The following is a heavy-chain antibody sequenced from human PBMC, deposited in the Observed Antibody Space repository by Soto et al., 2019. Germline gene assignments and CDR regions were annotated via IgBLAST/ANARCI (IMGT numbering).Heavy chain of an antibody. CDR3: ASKRFFDYLAFDI. V-gene: IGHV4-59*08. CDR2: IYYSGST. Sequence: SETLSLTCTVSGGSISSYYWSWIRQPPGKGLEWIGYIYYSGSTNYNPSLKSRVTISVDTSKNQFSLKLSSVTAADTAVYYCASKRFFDYLAFDIWGQGKMVTVSS. D-gene: IGHD3-9*01. J-gene: IGHJ3*02. CDR1: GGSISSYY.